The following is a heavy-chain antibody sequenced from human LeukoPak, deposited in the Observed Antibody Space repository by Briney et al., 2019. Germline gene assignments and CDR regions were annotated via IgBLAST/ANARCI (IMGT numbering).Heavy chain of an antibody. CDR3: ATGYCSGGCCYSGDLFDY. D-gene: IGHD2-15*01. Sequence: GGSLRLSCAASGFTFSSYSMNWVRQAPGKGLEWVSYISGSSSIIYYADSVRGRFTISRDNAKNSLFLQMNRLRAEDTAVYYCATGYCSGGCCYSGDLFDYWGQGTLVTVSS. CDR1: GFTFSSYS. V-gene: IGHV3-48*01. J-gene: IGHJ4*02. CDR2: ISGSSSII.